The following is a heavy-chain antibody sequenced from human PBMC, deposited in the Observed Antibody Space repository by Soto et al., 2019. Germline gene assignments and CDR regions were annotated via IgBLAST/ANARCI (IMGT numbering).Heavy chain of an antibody. D-gene: IGHD6-13*01. J-gene: IGHJ4*02. CDR3: AKALGGIAIDY. Sequence: GGSLRLSCAASGFTFSSYGMHRVRQAPGKGLEWVAVISYDGSNKYYADSVRGRFTISRDNSKNTLYLQMNSLRAEDTAVYYCAKALGGIAIDYWGQGTLVTVSS. CDR1: GFTFSSYG. CDR2: ISYDGSNK. V-gene: IGHV3-30*18.